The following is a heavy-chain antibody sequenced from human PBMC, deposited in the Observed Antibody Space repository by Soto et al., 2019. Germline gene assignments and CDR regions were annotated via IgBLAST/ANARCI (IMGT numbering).Heavy chain of an antibody. CDR1: GFTFSSYA. CDR2: ISYDGSNK. J-gene: IGHJ4*02. D-gene: IGHD3-3*01. V-gene: IGHV3-30-3*01. Sequence: PGGSLRLSCAASGFTFSSYAMHWVRKAPGKGLEWVAVISYDGSNKYYADSVKGRFTISRDNSKNTLYLQMNSLRAEDTAVYYCARDRITIFGVAHYYFDYWGQGTLVTVSS. CDR3: ARDRITIFGVAHYYFDY.